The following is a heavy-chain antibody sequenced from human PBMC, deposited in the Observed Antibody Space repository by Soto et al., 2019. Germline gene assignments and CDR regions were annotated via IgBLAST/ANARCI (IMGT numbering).Heavy chain of an antibody. J-gene: IGHJ4*02. D-gene: IGHD3-3*01. CDR1: GFTFSYYA. V-gene: IGHV3-23*01. CDR3: AFRPLRSNIFFEWLLSFDH. Sequence: PGGSLRLSCEASGFTFSYYAMSWVRQAPGRGLEWVSAISGSGDSTFYADSVKGRFTISRDNSKNTFCLQMNTLRAEDTAVYYCAFRPLRSNIFFEWLLSFDHWGQGTLVTVSS. CDR2: ISGSGDST.